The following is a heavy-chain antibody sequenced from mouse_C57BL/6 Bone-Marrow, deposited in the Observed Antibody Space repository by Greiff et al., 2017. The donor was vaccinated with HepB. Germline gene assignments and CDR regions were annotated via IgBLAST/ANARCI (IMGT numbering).Heavy chain of an antibody. D-gene: IGHD3-2*02. J-gene: IGHJ3*01. V-gene: IGHV7-4*01. CDR3: VKASAQATSFAY. Sequence: EVKLVESGGGLVQPGASLRLSCAASGFTFTDYYMSWVRQPPGKAPAWLALIRNKANGYTTEYTAAVKGRFTISRDNSQNILYLQMNTLRAEDSATDYCVKASAQATSFAYWGQGTLVTVSA. CDR1: GFTFTDYY. CDR2: IRNKANGYTT.